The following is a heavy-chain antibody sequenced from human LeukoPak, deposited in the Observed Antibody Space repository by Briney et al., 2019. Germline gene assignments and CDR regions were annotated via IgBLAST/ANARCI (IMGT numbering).Heavy chain of an antibody. J-gene: IGHJ4*02. D-gene: IGHD2-2*02. Sequence: PGESLKISCKGSGYSFTSYWIGWVRPMPGKGLEWMGIIYPGDSDTRYSPSFQGQVTISADKSISTAYLQWSSLKASDTAMYYCARPYCSSTSCYNRFDYWGQGTLVTVSS. CDR2: IYPGDSDT. CDR3: ARPYCSSTSCYNRFDY. V-gene: IGHV5-51*01. CDR1: GYSFTSYW.